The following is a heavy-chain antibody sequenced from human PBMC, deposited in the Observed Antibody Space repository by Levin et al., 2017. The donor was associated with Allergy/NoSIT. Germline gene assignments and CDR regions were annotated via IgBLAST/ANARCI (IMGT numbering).Heavy chain of an antibody. V-gene: IGHV3-23*01. Sequence: LSLTCAASGFTFSNSAMNWVRQAPGKGLEWVSAISGSGDSTYYADSVKGRFTISRDNSKNTLFLQINSLRAEDTALYYCAKGFLGGYGIDYWGQGTLVTVSS. CDR1: GFTFSNSA. D-gene: IGHD1-26*01. J-gene: IGHJ4*02. CDR2: ISGSGDST. CDR3: AKGFLGGYGIDY.